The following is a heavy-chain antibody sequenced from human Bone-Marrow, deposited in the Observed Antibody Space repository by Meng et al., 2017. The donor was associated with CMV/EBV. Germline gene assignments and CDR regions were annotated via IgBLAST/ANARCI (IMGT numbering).Heavy chain of an antibody. CDR1: GGSISSSSYY. V-gene: IGHV4-39*01. Sequence: SETLSLTCTVSGGSISSSSYYWGWIRQPPGKGLEWIGSIYYSGSTYYNPSLKSRVTISVDTSKNQFSLKLSSVTAADTAVYYCARHYSSGRYYFDYWGQGTLVTVSS. CDR3: ARHYSSGRYYFDY. J-gene: IGHJ4*02. CDR2: IYYSGST. D-gene: IGHD6-19*01.